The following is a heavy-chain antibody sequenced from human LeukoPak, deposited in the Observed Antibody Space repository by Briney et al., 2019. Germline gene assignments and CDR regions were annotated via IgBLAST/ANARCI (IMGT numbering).Heavy chain of an antibody. CDR2: IYYSGST. CDR1: GGSISSSSYY. D-gene: IGHD3-10*01. CDR3: ARVPQLYYYGSVSRGFDY. V-gene: IGHV4-39*01. Sequence: PSETLSLTCTVSGGSISSSSYYWGWIRQPPGRGLEWIGSIYYSGSTYYNPSLKSRVTISVDTSKDQFSLKLSSVTAADTAVYYCARVPQLYYYGSVSRGFDYWGQGTPVTVSS. J-gene: IGHJ4*02.